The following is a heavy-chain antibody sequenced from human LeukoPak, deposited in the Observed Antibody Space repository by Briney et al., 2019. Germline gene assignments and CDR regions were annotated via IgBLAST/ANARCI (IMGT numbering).Heavy chain of an antibody. Sequence: GGSLRLSCAASGFTFSSYAMSWVRQAPGKGLEWVSTISGSGGSTYYADSVKGRFTISRDNSRNTLYLQMNSLRAEDTALYYCAKDHVAAGSSYWGQGTLVTVSS. J-gene: IGHJ4*02. CDR2: ISGSGGST. CDR1: GFTFSSYA. CDR3: AKDHVAAGSSY. D-gene: IGHD6-13*01. V-gene: IGHV3-23*01.